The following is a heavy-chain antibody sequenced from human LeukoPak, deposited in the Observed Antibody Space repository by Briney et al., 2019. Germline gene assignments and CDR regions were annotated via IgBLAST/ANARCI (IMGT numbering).Heavy chain of an antibody. Sequence: ASVKFSCNASGYSFTNYDINWVRQASGQGLEWMGWVSPGSSKTGDAQQFQGRVIMSVNTSISTVYMDLSSLTSEDTAVYYCARGPPESSSSDYWGQGTLVTVSS. V-gene: IGHV1-8*01. CDR1: GYSFTNYD. J-gene: IGHJ4*02. CDR2: VSPGSSKT. CDR3: ARGPPESSSSDY. D-gene: IGHD6-13*01.